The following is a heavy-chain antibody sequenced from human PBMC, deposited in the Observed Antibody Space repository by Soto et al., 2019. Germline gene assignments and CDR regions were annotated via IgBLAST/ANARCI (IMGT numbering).Heavy chain of an antibody. V-gene: IGHV3-7*04. CDR1: GFTFSSYW. CDR2: IKQDGSEK. Sequence: PVGSLRLSCAASGFTFSSYWMSWVRQAPGKGLEWVANIKQDGSEKYYVDSVKGRFTISRDNAKNSLYLQMNSLRAEDTAVYYCARGSAPFGDYYYYYYMDVWGKGTTVTVSS. CDR3: ARGSAPFGDYYYYYYMDV. J-gene: IGHJ6*03. D-gene: IGHD3-10*01.